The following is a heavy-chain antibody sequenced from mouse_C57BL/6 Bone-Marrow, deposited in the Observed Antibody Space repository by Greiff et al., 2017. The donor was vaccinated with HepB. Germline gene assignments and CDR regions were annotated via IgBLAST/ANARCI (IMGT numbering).Heavy chain of an antibody. Sequence: VQLQQSGPELVKPGASVKISCKASGYAFSSSWMNWVKQRPGKGLEWIGRIYPGDGDTNYNGKFKGKATLTADKSSSTAYMQLSSLTSEDSAVYFCARWRAVYYDYDEYIDVWGTGTTVTVSS. CDR2: IYPGDGDT. J-gene: IGHJ1*03. CDR1: GYAFSSSW. CDR3: ARWRAVYYDYDEYIDV. D-gene: IGHD2-4*01. V-gene: IGHV1-82*01.